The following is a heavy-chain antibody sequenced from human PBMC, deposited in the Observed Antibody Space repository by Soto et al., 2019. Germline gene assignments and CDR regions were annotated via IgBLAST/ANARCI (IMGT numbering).Heavy chain of an antibody. D-gene: IGHD3-22*01. V-gene: IGHV5-10-1*01. CDR3: ARHAAYYYDSSDDY. CDR1: GYSLAGYW. J-gene: IGHJ4*02. CDR2: IDPSDSYT. Sequence: PGESLKISGKGSGYSLAGYWITWVRQKPGKGLEWMGRIDPSDSYTNYSPSFQGHVTISADKSISTAYLQWSSLKASDTAMYYCARHAAYYYDSSDDYWGQGTLVTVSS.